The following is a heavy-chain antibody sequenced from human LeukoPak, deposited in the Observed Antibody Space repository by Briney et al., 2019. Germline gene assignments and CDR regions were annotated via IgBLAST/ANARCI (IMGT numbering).Heavy chain of an antibody. CDR2: ISGSGGST. Sequence: PGGSLRHSCAASGYTFSSYAMSWVRQAPGKGLEWVSAISGSGGSTYYADSVKGRFTISRDNSKNTLYLQMNSLRAEDTAVYYCSKTPNINSNYFYWGQGTLVTVSS. CDR1: GYTFSSYA. V-gene: IGHV3-23*01. D-gene: IGHD4-11*01. CDR3: SKTPNINSNYFY. J-gene: IGHJ4*02.